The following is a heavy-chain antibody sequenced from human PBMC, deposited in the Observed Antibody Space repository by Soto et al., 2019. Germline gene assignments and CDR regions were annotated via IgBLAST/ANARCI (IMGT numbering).Heavy chain of an antibody. CDR1: GFTFSDHY. Sequence: EVQLVESGGGLVQPGGSLRLSCAASGFTFSDHYMDWVRQAPGKGLEWVGRIRNKANSYSTQYAASVKGRFTISRDDSKTSLSLKMTSLKPEDTAVYYCPRVRIYPNEGGRPFDSGAKGQWSPSPQ. V-gene: IGHV3-72*01. CDR3: PRVRIYPNEGGRPFDS. D-gene: IGHD2-8*01. J-gene: IGHJ3*01. CDR2: IRNKANSYST.